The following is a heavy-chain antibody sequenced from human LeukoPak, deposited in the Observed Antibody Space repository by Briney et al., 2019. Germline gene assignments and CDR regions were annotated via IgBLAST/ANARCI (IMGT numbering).Heavy chain of an antibody. CDR2: MKQDGSEK. CDR3: ARAPYYSHVEFYFDY. Sequence: GGSLRLSCVVSGFTFSSYWMSWVRQAPGQGLEWVANMKQDGSEKYYVDSVKGRFTISRDNAKNSLYLQMNSLRAEDTAVYYCARAPYYSHVEFYFDYWGQGTLVTVSS. D-gene: IGHD3-22*01. J-gene: IGHJ4*02. V-gene: IGHV3-7*03. CDR1: GFTFSSYW.